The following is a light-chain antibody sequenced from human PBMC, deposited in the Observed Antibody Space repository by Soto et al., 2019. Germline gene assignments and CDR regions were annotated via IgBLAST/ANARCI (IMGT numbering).Light chain of an antibody. J-gene: IGLJ2*01. CDR2: STK. V-gene: IGLV8-61*01. CDR1: SGSVSSNNY. Sequence: QTVVTQEPSFSVSPGGTVTLTCALSSGSVSSNNYPSWYQQTPGQAPRTLIYSTKTRSSGVPDRFSGSILGNKAALTITGAQADDESHYYCALYVGNGVSIFGGGTKLTVL. CDR3: ALYVGNGVSI.